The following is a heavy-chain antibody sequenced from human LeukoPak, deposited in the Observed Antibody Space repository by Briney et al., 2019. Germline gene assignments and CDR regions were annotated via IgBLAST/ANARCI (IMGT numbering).Heavy chain of an antibody. Sequence: ASVKVSCKASGYTFTSYDINWVRQATGQGLEWMGWMNPNSGNTGYAQKFQGRVTMTRNTSISTAYMELSSLRSEDTAVYYCARGGDGYSYGYHGNDYWGQGTLVTVSS. CDR2: MNPNSGNT. CDR1: GYTFTSYD. J-gene: IGHJ4*02. V-gene: IGHV1-8*01. CDR3: ARGGDGYSYGYHGNDY. D-gene: IGHD5-18*01.